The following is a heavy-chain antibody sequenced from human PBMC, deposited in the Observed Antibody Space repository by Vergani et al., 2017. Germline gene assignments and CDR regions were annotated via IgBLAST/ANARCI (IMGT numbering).Heavy chain of an antibody. D-gene: IGHD6-19*01. J-gene: IGHJ5*02. V-gene: IGHV4-39*01. CDR1: GASIRSSNYY. CDR2: IYYSGST. Sequence: QLQLQESGPGLVKPSATLSLTCSVSGASIRSSNYYWGWIRQPPGKGLDWIASIYYSGSTYYNPSLKSRVTISVDTSKNQFSLKLSSVTAADTAVYFCARHSTVEWLVKLGWIDPWGKGIRVTVSS. CDR3: ARHSTVEWLVKLGWIDP.